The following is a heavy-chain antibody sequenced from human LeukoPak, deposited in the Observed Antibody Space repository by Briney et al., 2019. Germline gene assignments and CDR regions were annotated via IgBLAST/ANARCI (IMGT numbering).Heavy chain of an antibody. V-gene: IGHV5-51*01. CDR3: ARSTGPRDYMRAFDI. CDR2: IYPGDSDT. D-gene: IGHD4/OR15-4a*01. J-gene: IGHJ3*02. CDR1: GYSFTSYW. Sequence: GESLKISCKGSGYSFTSYWIGWVRQMPGKGLEWMGIIYPGDSDTRYSPSFQGQVTISADKSISNAYLQWSSLKASDTAMYYCARSTGPRDYMRAFDIWGQGTMVTVSS.